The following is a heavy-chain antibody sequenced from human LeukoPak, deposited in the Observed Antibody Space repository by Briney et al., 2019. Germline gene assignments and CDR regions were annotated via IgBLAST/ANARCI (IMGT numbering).Heavy chain of an antibody. J-gene: IGHJ4*02. CDR2: ISYDGSNK. V-gene: IGHV3-30*18. CDR1: GFTFSSYG. Sequence: GGSLRLSCAASGFTFSSYGMHWVRQAPGKGLEWVAVISYDGSNKSYADSVKGRFTISRDNSKNTLYLQMNSLRAEDTAVYYCAKAPRPWVGGATGSRYYFHYWGQGTLVTVSS. D-gene: IGHD1-26*01. CDR3: AKAPRPWVGGATGSRYYFHY.